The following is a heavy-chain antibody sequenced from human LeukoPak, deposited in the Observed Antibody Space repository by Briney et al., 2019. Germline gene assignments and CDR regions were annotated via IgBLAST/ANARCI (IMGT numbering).Heavy chain of an antibody. Sequence: PSETLSLTCAVYGGSFSGYYWSWIRQPPGKGLEWIGSIYYSGSTYYNPSLKSRVTISVDTSKNQFSLKLSSVTAADTAVHYCARNLAVGSGSLDYWGQGTLVTVSS. D-gene: IGHD3-10*01. V-gene: IGHV4-34*01. CDR1: GGSFSGYY. CDR2: IYYSGST. J-gene: IGHJ4*02. CDR3: ARNLAVGSGSLDY.